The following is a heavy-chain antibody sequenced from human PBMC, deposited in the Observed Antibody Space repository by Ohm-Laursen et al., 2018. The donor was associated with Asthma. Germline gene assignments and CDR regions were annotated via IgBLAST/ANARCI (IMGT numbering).Heavy chain of an antibody. D-gene: IGHD5-12*01. J-gene: IGHJ5*02. CDR3: GKCREGLGGGCEGFDT. Sequence: GASVKVSCKASGYTFTSYYMHWVRQAPGQGLEWMGIINPSGGSTSYAQKFQGRVTMTRDTSISTAYMELSSLSSDDTAVYYCGKCREGLGGGCEGFDTWGQGTLLIVSS. CDR1: GYTFTSYY. CDR2: INPSGGST. V-gene: IGHV1-46*01.